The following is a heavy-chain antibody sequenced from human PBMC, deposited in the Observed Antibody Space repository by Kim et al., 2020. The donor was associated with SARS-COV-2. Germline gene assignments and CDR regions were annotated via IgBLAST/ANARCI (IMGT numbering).Heavy chain of an antibody. D-gene: IGHD4-17*01. Sequence: GGSLRLSCAASGFTFSSYEMNWVRQAPGKGLEWVSYISSSGSTIYYADSVKGRFTISRDNAKNSLYLQMNSLRAEDTAVYYCARDGNDYGDAGVYYYYGMDVWGQGTTVTVSS. J-gene: IGHJ6*02. CDR2: ISSSGSTI. V-gene: IGHV3-48*03. CDR1: GFTFSSYE. CDR3: ARDGNDYGDAGVYYYYGMDV.